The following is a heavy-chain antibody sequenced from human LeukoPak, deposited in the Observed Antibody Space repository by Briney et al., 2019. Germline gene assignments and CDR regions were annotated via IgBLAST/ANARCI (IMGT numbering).Heavy chain of an antibody. J-gene: IGHJ3*02. V-gene: IGHV4-34*01. CDR2: INHSGST. CDR1: GGSFSGYY. Sequence: KPSETLSLTCAVYGGSFSGYYWSWIRQPPGKGLEWIGEINHSGSTNYNPSLKSRVTISVDTSKNQFSLKLSSVTAADTAVYYCARKERAEGNAFDIWGQGTMVTVSS. CDR3: ARKERAEGNAFDI.